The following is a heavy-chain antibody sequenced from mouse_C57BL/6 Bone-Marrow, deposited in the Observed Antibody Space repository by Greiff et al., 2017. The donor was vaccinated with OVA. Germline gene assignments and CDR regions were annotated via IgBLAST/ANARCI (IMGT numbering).Heavy chain of an antibody. CDR1: GYSITSGYD. J-gene: IGHJ2*01. Sequence: VQLKQSGPGMVKPSQSLSLTCTVTGYSITSGYDWHWIRHFPGNKLEWMGYISYSGSTNYNPSLKSRISITHDTSKNHFFLKLNSVTTEDAATYYCARDTGWFYFDYWGQGTTLTVSS. CDR3: ARDTGWFYFDY. D-gene: IGHD2-3*01. V-gene: IGHV3-1*01. CDR2: ISYSGST.